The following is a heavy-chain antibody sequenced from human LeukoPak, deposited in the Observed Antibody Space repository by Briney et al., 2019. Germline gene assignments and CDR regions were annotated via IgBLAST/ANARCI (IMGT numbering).Heavy chain of an antibody. CDR3: AKNTLNPYLDY. CDR2: ISGSSRST. CDR1: GFTFSSCA. V-gene: IGHV3-23*01. D-gene: IGHD1-14*01. J-gene: IGHJ4*02. Sequence: GGSLRLSCAASGFTFSSCAMTWVRQAPGKGLEWVSAISGSSRSTYYADSVKGRFTISRDNSKNTLYLQMNSLRAEDTAVYYCAKNTLNPYLDYWGQGTLVTVSS.